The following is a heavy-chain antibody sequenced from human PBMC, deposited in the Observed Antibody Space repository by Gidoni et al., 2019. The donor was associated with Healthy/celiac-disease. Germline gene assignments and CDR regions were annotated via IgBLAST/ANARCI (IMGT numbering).Heavy chain of an antibody. CDR3: ARDLEGIEWFGELDGDYYGMDV. D-gene: IGHD3-10*01. Sequence: QVQLVESGGGLVKPGGSLRLSCAADGFTFSDYYMSWTGQAPGKGLEWVSYISISGSTIYYAASVNGRFTISRDNAKNSLYLQMTSLRAEDTAVYYCARDLEGIEWFGELDGDYYGMDVWGQGTTVTVSS. V-gene: IGHV3-11*01. CDR2: ISISGSTI. J-gene: IGHJ6*02. CDR1: GFTFSDYY.